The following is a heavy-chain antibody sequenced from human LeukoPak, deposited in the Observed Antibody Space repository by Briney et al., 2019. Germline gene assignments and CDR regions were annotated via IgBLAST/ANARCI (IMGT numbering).Heavy chain of an antibody. V-gene: IGHV3-74*01. J-gene: IGHJ4*02. D-gene: IGHD3-22*01. CDR3: ARVSCYYDGSGYYYFDY. CDR1: GFTFSSYW. CDR2: INTDGSST. Sequence: PGGSLRLSCAASGFTFSSYWMHWVRQAPGKGLVWVSRINTDGSSTSYADSVKGRFTISRANAKNTLYLQMNSLRAEDTAVYYCARVSCYYDGSGYYYFDYWGQGTLVTVSS.